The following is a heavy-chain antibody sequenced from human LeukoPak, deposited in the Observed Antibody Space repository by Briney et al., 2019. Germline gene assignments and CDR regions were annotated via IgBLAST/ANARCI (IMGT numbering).Heavy chain of an antibody. J-gene: IGHJ4*02. Sequence: GGSLRLSCAASGFTFTTYWMSWVRQAPGKGLEWVGRIKSKTDGGTTDYAAPVKGRFTISRDDSKNTLYLQMNSLKTEDTAVYYCTTDLEPTAAAFDYWDQGTLVTVSS. V-gene: IGHV3-15*01. CDR3: TTDLEPTAAAFDY. CDR1: GFTFTTYW. D-gene: IGHD1-1*01. CDR2: IKSKTDGGTT.